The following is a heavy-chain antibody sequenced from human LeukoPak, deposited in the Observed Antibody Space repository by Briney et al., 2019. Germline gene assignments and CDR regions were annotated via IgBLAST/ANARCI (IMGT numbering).Heavy chain of an antibody. CDR2: ISYDGRNK. CDR1: GFIFSSYG. D-gene: IGHD4-11*01. Sequence: PGRSLRLSCVASGFIFSSYGIHWVRQAPGKGLEWVAVISYDGRNKNYADSVKGRFTISRDNSKDTLYLQMNSLRAEDTAVYYCARDDYSDVDYWGQGTLVTVSS. J-gene: IGHJ4*02. V-gene: IGHV3-30*03. CDR3: ARDDYSDVDY.